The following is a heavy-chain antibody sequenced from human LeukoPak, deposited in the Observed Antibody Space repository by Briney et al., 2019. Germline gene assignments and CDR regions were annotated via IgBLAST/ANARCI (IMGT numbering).Heavy chain of an antibody. CDR3: ARGRKYQLLRQDYGMDV. V-gene: IGHV4-34*01. CDR2: INHSGST. D-gene: IGHD2-2*01. J-gene: IGHJ6*02. CDR1: GGSFSGYY. Sequence: SETLSLTCAVYGGSFSGYYWSWIRQPPGKGLEWIGEINHSGSTNYNPSLKSRVTISVDTSKNQFSLKLSSVTAADTAVYYCARGRKYQLLRQDYGMDVWGQGTTVTVSS.